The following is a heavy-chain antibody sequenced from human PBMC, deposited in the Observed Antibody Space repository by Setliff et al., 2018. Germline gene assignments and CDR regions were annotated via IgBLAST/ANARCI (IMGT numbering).Heavy chain of an antibody. CDR2: ITPIFETA. V-gene: IGHV1-69*06. CDR3: ARDSVTLGQLERRGGWHYYGLDV. J-gene: IGHJ6*02. Sequence: GASVKVSCKASGGTFSGYAFSWVRLAPGQGPEWMGGITPIFETAHYAEKFRDRVTITADKSTTTVHMELSRLVSEDTAVYFCARDSVTLGQLERRGGWHYYGLDVWGQGTTVTVSS. D-gene: IGHD1-1*01. CDR1: GGTFSGYA.